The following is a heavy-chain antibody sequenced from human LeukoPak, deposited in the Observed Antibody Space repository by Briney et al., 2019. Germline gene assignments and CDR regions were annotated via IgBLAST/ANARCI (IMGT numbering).Heavy chain of an antibody. V-gene: IGHV3-33*01. CDR3: ARDDYSASKGLDY. CDR2: IWYDGSKE. Sequence: GRSLRLSCAASGFTFSGYGMPWVRQAPGKGLQWVAVIWYDGSKEYYADSVKGRFTVSRDNSKNTVYLQMNSLRAEDTAVYYCARDDYSASKGLDYWGQGTLVIVSS. D-gene: IGHD4-11*01. J-gene: IGHJ4*02. CDR1: GFTFSGYG.